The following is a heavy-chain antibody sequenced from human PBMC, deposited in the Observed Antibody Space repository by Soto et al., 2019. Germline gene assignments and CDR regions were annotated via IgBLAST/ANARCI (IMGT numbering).Heavy chain of an antibody. Sequence: QVQLVESGGGVVQPGRSLRLSCAASGFTFSTSIVHWVRQAPGKGLEWVAVMSYDGRNIHYADSVKGRFTISRDNSKNTVYLHMSSLRGEDTAVYFWARDHLPAGFDAWGQGTLVTVSS. CDR3: ARDHLPAGFDA. CDR1: GFTFSTSI. CDR2: MSYDGRNI. V-gene: IGHV3-30*04. J-gene: IGHJ5*02.